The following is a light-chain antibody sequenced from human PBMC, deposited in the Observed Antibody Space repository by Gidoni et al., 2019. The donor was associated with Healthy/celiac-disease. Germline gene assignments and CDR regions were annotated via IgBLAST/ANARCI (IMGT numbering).Light chain of an antibody. J-gene: IGKJ4*01. CDR2: DAS. CDR1: QRVSSY. V-gene: IGKV3-11*01. CDR3: QQRSNWS. Sequence: EIVLTQSPATLSLSPGARATLSCRASQRVSSYLAWYQQKPGQAPRLLIYDASNRATGIPARFSGSGSGTDCTLTISSLEPEDFAVYYSQQRSNWSFGGGTKVEI.